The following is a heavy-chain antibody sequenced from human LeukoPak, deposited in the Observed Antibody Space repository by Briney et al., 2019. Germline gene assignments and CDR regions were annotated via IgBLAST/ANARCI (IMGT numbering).Heavy chain of an antibody. V-gene: IGHV3-23*01. CDR3: AKVGGSLYYFDY. D-gene: IGHD1-26*01. CDR1: GFTFSSYA. J-gene: IGHJ4*02. CDR2: ISGSGGST. Sequence: GWSLRLSCAASGFTFSSYAMSWVRQAPGKGLEWVSAISGSGGSTYYADSVKGRFTISRDNSKNTLYLQMNSLRAEDTAVYYCAKVGGSLYYFDYWGQGTPVTVSS.